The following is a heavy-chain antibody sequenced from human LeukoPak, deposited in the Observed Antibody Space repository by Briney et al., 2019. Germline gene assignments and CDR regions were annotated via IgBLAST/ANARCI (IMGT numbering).Heavy chain of an antibody. CDR3: ARDPRIAVAGKYFDY. CDR1: GYTFTGYY. CDR2: INPNSGGT. V-gene: IGHV1-2*06. J-gene: IGHJ4*02. D-gene: IGHD6-19*01. Sequence: GASVKVSCKASGYTFTGYYMHWVRQAPGQGLEWMGRINPNSGGTNYAQKFQGRVTMTRDTSISTVYMELSRLRSDDTAVYHCARDPRIAVAGKYFDYWGQGILVTVSS.